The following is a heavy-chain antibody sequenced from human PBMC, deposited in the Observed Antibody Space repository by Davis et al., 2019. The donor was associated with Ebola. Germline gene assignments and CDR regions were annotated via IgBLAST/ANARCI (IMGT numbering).Heavy chain of an antibody. CDR3: ARGRSCYGLLCYWHFDV. Sequence: GGSLRLSCAGSGFTFSGYEMNWVRQAPGKGLEWVSYISSSGDSIYYAGSVKGRFTISRDNAKNSLYLQMNNLRGADTAVYYCARGRSCYGLLCYWHFDVWGRGTLVTVSS. CDR1: GFTFSGYE. D-gene: IGHD2-15*01. V-gene: IGHV3-48*03. J-gene: IGHJ2*01. CDR2: ISSSGDSI.